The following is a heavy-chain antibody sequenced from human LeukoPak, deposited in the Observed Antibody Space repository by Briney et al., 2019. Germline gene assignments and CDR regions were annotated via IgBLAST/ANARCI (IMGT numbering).Heavy chain of an antibody. CDR1: AFIFSGHW. V-gene: IGHV3-72*01. J-gene: IGHJ4*02. D-gene: IGHD3-3*01. CDR2: IRNKLSNYAI. CDR3: ARWRSGFCTD. Sequence: GGSLRLSCEGSAFIFSGHWMNWVRQTPGKGLEWLGQIRNKLSNYAIEYAASVKGRITTSRDESTNSVYLQMNSLKTEDTAMYYCARWRSGFCTDWGQGTLVTVSS.